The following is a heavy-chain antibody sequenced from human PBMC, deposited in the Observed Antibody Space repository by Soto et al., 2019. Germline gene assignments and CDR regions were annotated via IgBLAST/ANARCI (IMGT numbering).Heavy chain of an antibody. J-gene: IGHJ6*03. V-gene: IGHV3-9*01. CDR1: GFTFDDYA. CDR3: AKDQAGRWLRSATYYYYYMDV. CDR2: ISWNSGSI. Sequence: GGSLRLSCAASGFTFDDYAMHWVRQAPGKGLEWVSGISWNSGSIGYADSVKGRFTISRDNAKNSLYLQMNSLRAEDTALYYCAKDQAGRWLRSATYYYYYMDVWGKGTTVTVSS. D-gene: IGHD5-12*01.